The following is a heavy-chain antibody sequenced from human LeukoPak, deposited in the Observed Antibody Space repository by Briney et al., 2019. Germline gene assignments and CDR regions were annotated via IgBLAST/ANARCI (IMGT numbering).Heavy chain of an antibody. V-gene: IGHV5-51*01. Sequence: GESLKISCKGSGYSFTSYWIGWVRQMPGKGLERMGIIYPGDSDTRYSPSFQGQVTISADKSISTAYLQWSSLKASDTAMYYCARRPLYYYDSSGFDYWGQGTLVTVSS. J-gene: IGHJ4*02. CDR3: ARRPLYYYDSSGFDY. D-gene: IGHD3-22*01. CDR2: IYPGDSDT. CDR1: GYSFTSYW.